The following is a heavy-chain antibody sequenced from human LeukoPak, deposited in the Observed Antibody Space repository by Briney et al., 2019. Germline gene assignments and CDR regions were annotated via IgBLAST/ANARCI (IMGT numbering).Heavy chain of an antibody. CDR1: GYTFTSYY. CDR2: INPSGGST. D-gene: IGHD2-15*01. Sequence: GASVKVSCKASGYTFTSYYMHWVRQAPGQGLEWMGIINPSGGSTSYARNFQGRVTMTRDMSTSTVYMELSSLRSEDTAVYYCAREEHCSGGTCHQEEHYFDYWGQGTLVTVSS. V-gene: IGHV1-46*01. J-gene: IGHJ4*02. CDR3: AREEHCSGGTCHQEEHYFDY.